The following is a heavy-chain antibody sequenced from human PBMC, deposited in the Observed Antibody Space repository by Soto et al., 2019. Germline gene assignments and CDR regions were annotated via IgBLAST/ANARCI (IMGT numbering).Heavy chain of an antibody. CDR2: IYPGDSDT. Sequence: ESLKISCKGSGYSFTSYWIGWVRQMPGKGLEWMGIIYPGDSDTRYSPSFQGQVTISADKSISTAYLQWSSLKASDTAMYYCARLGDYCSSTSCHYYYYYGMDVWGQGTTVTVSS. V-gene: IGHV5-51*01. CDR1: GYSFTSYW. CDR3: ARLGDYCSSTSCHYYYYYGMDV. J-gene: IGHJ6*02. D-gene: IGHD2-2*01.